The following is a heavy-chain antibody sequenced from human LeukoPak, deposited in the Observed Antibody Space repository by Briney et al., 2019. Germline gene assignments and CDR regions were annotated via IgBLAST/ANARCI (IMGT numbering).Heavy chain of an antibody. J-gene: IGHJ6*01. CDR1: GYTFTSYF. V-gene: IGHV1-46*01. D-gene: IGHD1-7*01. Sequence: ASVTVTCKASGYTFTSYFMHRVRQAPGQGLEWMGIINPRDGSTSYAQKFQDRVTMTRATSTNTVYMALDRLSSKDPAVYYFARVELNYGMYVRGQGTTGTVSS. CDR3: ARVELNYGMYV. CDR2: INPRDGST.